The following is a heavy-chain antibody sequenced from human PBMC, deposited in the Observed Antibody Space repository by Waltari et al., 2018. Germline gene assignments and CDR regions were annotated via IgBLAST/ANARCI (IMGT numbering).Heavy chain of an antibody. V-gene: IGHV1-8*01. CDR3: ARDNDYGDEYFDY. CDR1: GYTFTSYD. D-gene: IGHD4-17*01. CDR2: MNPNSGNT. Sequence: QVQLVQSGAEVKKPGASVKVSCKASGYTFTSYDINWVRQATGQGLEWMGWMNPNSGNTGYAQKFQGRVTISVDTSKNQFSLKLSSVTAADTAVYYCARDNDYGDEYFDYWGQGTLVTVSS. J-gene: IGHJ4*02.